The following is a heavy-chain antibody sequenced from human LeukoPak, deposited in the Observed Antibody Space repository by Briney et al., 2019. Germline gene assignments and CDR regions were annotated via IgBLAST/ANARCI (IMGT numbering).Heavy chain of an antibody. V-gene: IGHV4-4*02. D-gene: IGHD6-13*01. J-gene: IGHJ4*02. CDR2: IYHSGST. CDR1: GGSISTSNW. Sequence: SGTLSLTCAVSGGSISTSNWWSWVRQPPGKGLEWIGEIYHSGSTNYNPSLKSRVTISVDKSKNQFSLKLSSVTAADTAVYYCARELAAAGYRKFDYWGQGTLVTVSS. CDR3: ARELAAAGYRKFDY.